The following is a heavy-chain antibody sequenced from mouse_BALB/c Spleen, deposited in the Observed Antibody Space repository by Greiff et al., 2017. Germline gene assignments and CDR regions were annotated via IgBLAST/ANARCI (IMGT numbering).Heavy chain of an antibody. J-gene: IGHJ3*01. CDR2: ISSGGSYT. D-gene: IGHD2-3*01. CDR1: GFTFSSYA. CDR3: ARSYDGYYGAY. Sequence: DVKLVESGGGLVKPGGSLKLSCAASGFTFSSYAMSWVRQSPEKRLEWVAEISSGGSYTYYPDTVTGRFTISRDNAKNTLYLEMSSLRSEDTAMYYCARSYDGYYGAYWGQGTLVTVSA. V-gene: IGHV5-9-4*01.